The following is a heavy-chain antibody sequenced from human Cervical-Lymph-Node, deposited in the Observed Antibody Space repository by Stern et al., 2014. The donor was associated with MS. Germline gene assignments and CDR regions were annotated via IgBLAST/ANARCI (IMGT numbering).Heavy chain of an antibody. Sequence: QVQLGQSGAEVKKPGSSVTVSCKASGVTFISSTISWVRQAPGQGLEWLGGITPSLDLADYAPDFQGRVTITADKSTTTAYMTLSSLRSEDTAVYYCARVPHYNYLIDYWGQGTLVTVSS. D-gene: IGHD3-10*01. V-gene: IGHV1-69*09. J-gene: IGHJ4*02. CDR1: GVTFISST. CDR2: ITPSLDLA. CDR3: ARVPHYNYLIDY.